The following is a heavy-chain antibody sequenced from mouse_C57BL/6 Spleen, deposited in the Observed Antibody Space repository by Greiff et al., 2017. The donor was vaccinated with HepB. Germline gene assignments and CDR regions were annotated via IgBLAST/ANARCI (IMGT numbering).Heavy chain of an antibody. Sequence: QVHVKQSGAELVKPGASVKISCKASGYAFSSYWMNWVKQRPGKGLEWIGQIYPGDGDTNYNGKFKGKATLTADKSSSTAYMQLSSLTSEDSAVYFCARSIQGGNYYYAMDYWGQGTSVTVSS. J-gene: IGHJ4*01. CDR3: ARSIQGGNYYYAMDY. CDR1: GYAFSSYW. V-gene: IGHV1-80*01. CDR2: IYPGDGDT. D-gene: IGHD2-1*01.